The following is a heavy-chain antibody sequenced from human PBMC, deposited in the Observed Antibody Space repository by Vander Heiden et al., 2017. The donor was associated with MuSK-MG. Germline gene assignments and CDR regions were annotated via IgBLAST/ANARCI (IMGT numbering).Heavy chain of an antibody. CDR2: IYHGGRT. D-gene: IGHD6-6*01. V-gene: IGHV4-38-2*01. Sequence: QVQLQESGPGLVKPSETLSLTCAVSGYSISSGYYWGWIRQPPGKGLEWIVSIYHGGRTYYNPARKSRVTISVDTSKNLVSLKLTSVTAAEPAVYYFVRLARDGLSSSFDYWGQGTMVTVFS. CDR3: VRLARDGLSSSFDY. J-gene: IGHJ4*02. CDR1: GYSISSGYY.